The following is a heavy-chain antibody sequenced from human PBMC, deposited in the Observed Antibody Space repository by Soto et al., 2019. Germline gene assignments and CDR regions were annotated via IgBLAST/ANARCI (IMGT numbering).Heavy chain of an antibody. V-gene: IGHV1-2*02. D-gene: IGHD6-6*01. CDR2: INPNSGGT. J-gene: IGHJ4*02. CDR3: ARDMGSSTSGGY. CDR1: GYTFTGYY. Sequence: ASVEVSCKASGYTFTGYYMHWVRQAPGQGLEWMGWINPNSGGTNYAQKFQGRVTMTRDTSISTAYMELSRLRSDDTAVYYCARDMGSSTSGGYWGQGTLVTVSS.